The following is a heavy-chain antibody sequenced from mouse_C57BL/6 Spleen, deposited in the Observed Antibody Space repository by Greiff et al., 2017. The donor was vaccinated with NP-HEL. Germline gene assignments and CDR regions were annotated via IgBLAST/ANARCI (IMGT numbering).Heavy chain of an antibody. D-gene: IGHD3-2*02. V-gene: IGHV1-15*01. CDR1: GYTFTDYE. J-gene: IGHJ2*01. Sequence: VQRVESGAELVRPGASVTLSCKASGYTFTDYEMHWVKQTPVHGLEWIGAIDPETGGTAYNQKFKGKAILTADKSSSTAYMELRSLTSEDSAVYYCTRQLRPLYYFDYWGQGTTLTVSS. CDR3: TRQLRPLYYFDY. CDR2: IDPETGGT.